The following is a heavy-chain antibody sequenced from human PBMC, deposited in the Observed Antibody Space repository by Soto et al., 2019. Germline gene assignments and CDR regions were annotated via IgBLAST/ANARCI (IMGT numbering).Heavy chain of an antibody. CDR1: GYTFTSYA. J-gene: IGHJ4*02. Sequence: ASVKVSCKASGYTFTSYAMHWVRQAPGQRLEWMGWINAGNGNTKYSQKFQGRVTITRDTSASTAYMELSSLRSEDTAVYYCARDSLYDSRGYFDYWGQGSLVTVSS. D-gene: IGHD3-22*01. CDR2: INAGNGNT. CDR3: ARDSLYDSRGYFDY. V-gene: IGHV1-3*01.